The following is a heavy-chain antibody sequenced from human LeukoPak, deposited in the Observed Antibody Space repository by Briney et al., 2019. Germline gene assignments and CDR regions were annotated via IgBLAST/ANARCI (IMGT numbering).Heavy chain of an antibody. Sequence: PSETLSLTCAVYGGSFSGYYWSWIRQPPGKGLEWIGEINHSGSTNYNPSLKSRVTISVDTSKNQFSLKLSSVTAADTAVYYCVRGHYYGSGSYYLTWFDPWGQGTLVTVSS. J-gene: IGHJ5*02. V-gene: IGHV4-34*01. CDR3: VRGHYYGSGSYYLTWFDP. D-gene: IGHD3-10*01. CDR2: INHSGST. CDR1: GGSFSGYY.